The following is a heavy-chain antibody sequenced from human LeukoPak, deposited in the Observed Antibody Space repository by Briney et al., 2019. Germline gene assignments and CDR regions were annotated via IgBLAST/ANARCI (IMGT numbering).Heavy chain of an antibody. CDR1: GFTFSNYA. V-gene: IGHV3-23*01. CDR3: AKDRPSDFWLIYYFDY. J-gene: IGHJ4*02. D-gene: IGHD3-3*01. Sequence: SGGSLRLSCAASGFTFSNYAMSWVRQAPGKGLEWVSAISGSGGSTYYADSVKGRFTISRDNSKNTLYLQMNSLRAEDTAVYYCAKDRPSDFWLIYYFDYWGQGTLVTVSS. CDR2: ISGSGGST.